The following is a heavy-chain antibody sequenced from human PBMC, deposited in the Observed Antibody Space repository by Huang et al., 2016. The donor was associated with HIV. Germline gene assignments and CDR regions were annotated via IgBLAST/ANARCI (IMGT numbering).Heavy chain of an antibody. V-gene: IGHV4-39*01. D-gene: IGHD3-22*01. CDR1: GGSITRSSYY. CDR3: ARHLSYYDSSGYTPWDAFDI. Sequence: QLQLQGSGPGLVKPSETLSLTCTVSGGSITRSSYYWGWIRQPPGKGLEWVGSIYYSGRTDDNPALKGRVTVSVDTSKNQFSLKLGSVTAADTAVYYCARHLSYYDSSGYTPWDAFDIWGQGTMVTVSS. CDR2: IYYSGRT. J-gene: IGHJ3*02.